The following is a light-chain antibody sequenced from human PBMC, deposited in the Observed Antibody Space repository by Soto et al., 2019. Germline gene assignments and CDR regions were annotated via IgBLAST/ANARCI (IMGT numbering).Light chain of an antibody. Sequence: DIQLTQSPSFLSASVGDRVTITCRASQGISSYLAWYQQKAGKAPKLLIYAASTLQSGVPSRFSGSGSGTEFTLTISSLQPEDIATYYCQQLNSYLPLTFGGGTKVEIK. CDR2: AAS. V-gene: IGKV1-9*01. CDR1: QGISSY. CDR3: QQLNSYLPLT. J-gene: IGKJ4*01.